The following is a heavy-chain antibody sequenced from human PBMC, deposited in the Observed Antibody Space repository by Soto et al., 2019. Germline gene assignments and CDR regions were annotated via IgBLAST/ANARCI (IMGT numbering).Heavy chain of an antibody. V-gene: IGHV1-69*13. J-gene: IGHJ3*02. D-gene: IGHD3-22*01. Sequence: ASVKVSCKASGGTFSSYAISWVRQAPGQGLEWMGGIIPIFGTANYAQKFQGRVTITADESTSTAYMELSSLRSEDTAVYYCARDSLGSSGYYHSDAFDIWGQGTMVTVSS. CDR3: ARDSLGSSGYYHSDAFDI. CDR2: IIPIFGTA. CDR1: GGTFSSYA.